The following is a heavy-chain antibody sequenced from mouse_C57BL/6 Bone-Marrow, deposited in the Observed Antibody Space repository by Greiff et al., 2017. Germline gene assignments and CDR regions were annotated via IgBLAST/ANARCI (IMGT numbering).Heavy chain of an antibody. CDR2: IHPNSGST. V-gene: IGHV1-64*01. CDR3: ARSDWVDY. J-gene: IGHJ2*01. Sequence: QVQLQQPGAELVKPGASVKLSCKASGYTFTSYWMHWVKQRPGQGLEWIGMIHPNSGSTNYNENFKSKATLTVDKSSSTAYMQLSGLTSEDSAVYYCARSDWVDYWGQGTTLTVSS. CDR1: GYTFTSYW. D-gene: IGHD4-1*01.